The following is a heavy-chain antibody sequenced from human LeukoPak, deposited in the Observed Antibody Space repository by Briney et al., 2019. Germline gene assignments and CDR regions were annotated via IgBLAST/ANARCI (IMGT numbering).Heavy chain of an antibody. CDR3: ATRPGSYESGHGDAF. CDR2: ISDSGST. V-gene: IGHV4-39*01. CDR1: GGSISSRSYY. Sequence: SETLSITCTVSGGSISSRSYYWGWIRQPPGKGLEWIGKISDSGSTYYSPSLRSRVTISIDMSKNQFSLKLNSVTAADTAVYYCATRPGSYESGHGDAFWGQGTLVTVSS. D-gene: IGHD3-16*01. J-gene: IGHJ4*02.